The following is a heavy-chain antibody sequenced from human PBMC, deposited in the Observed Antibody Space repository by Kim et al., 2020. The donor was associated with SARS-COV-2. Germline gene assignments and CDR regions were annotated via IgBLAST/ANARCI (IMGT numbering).Heavy chain of an antibody. CDR2: INHSGST. D-gene: IGHD5-18*01. V-gene: IGHV4-34*01. CDR1: GGSFSGYY. CDR3: ARGRRGYSYGYTTPADY. Sequence: SETLSLTCAVYGGSFSGYYWSWIRQPPGKGLEWIGEINHSGSTNYNPSLKSRVTISVDTSKNQFSLKLSSVTAADTAVYYCARGRRGYSYGYTTPADYWGQGTLVTVSS. J-gene: IGHJ4*02.